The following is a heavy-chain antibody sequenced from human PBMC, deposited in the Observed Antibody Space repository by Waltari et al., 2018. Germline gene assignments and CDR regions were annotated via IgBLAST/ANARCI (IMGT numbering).Heavy chain of an antibody. CDR1: GGSISRGSYY. V-gene: IGHV4-61*02. J-gene: IGHJ3*02. Sequence: QVQLQESGPGLVKPSQTLSLTCTVSGGSISRGSYYWSWIRQPAEQGLEWIGRIYTSGSTNYNPSLKSRVTISVDTSKNQFSLKLSSVTAADTAVYYCARPSSKEWELLALFAFDIWGQGTMVTVSS. CDR2: IYTSGST. D-gene: IGHD1-26*01. CDR3: ARPSSKEWELLALFAFDI.